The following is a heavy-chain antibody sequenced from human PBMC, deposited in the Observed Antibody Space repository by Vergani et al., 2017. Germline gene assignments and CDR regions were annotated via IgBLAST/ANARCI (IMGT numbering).Heavy chain of an antibody. V-gene: IGHV1-69*01. CDR2: IIPIFGTA. CDR1: GGTFSCYA. Sequence: QVQLVQSGAEVKKPGSSVKVSCKASGGTFSCYAISWVRQAPGQGLEWMGGIIPIFGTANYAQKFQGRVTITADESTSTAYMELSSLRSEDTAVYYCARAAYGHLLATVSYFDYWGQGTLVTVSS. J-gene: IGHJ4*02. CDR3: ARAAYGHLLATVSYFDY. D-gene: IGHD4-17*01.